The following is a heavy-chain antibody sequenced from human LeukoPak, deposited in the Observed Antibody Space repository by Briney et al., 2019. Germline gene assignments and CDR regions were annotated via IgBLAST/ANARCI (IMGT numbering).Heavy chain of an antibody. V-gene: IGHV3-23*01. J-gene: IGHJ4*02. CDR1: GITFSNYA. CDR2: IRGNGATT. D-gene: IGHD6-19*01. CDR3: AKAYHDSGCLIDY. Sequence: PGGSLRLSCAASGITFSNYAMTWVRQAPGKGLEWDAAIRGNGATTDYADSVKGRFAISRDNSKNTLYLQMNSLRAEDTAVYYCAKAYHDSGCLIDYWGQGTLVTVSS.